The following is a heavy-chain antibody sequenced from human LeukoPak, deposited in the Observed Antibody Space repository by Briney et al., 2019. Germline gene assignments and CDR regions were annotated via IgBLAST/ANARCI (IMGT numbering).Heavy chain of an antibody. D-gene: IGHD3-10*01. V-gene: IGHV3-13*01. CDR3: ARDAGGYGSGNADVGAFDI. CDR1: GFTFSSYD. J-gene: IGHJ3*02. Sequence: GGSLRLSCAASGFTFSSYDMHWVRQATGKGLEWVSAIGTAGDTYYPGSVKGRFTISRENAKNSLYLQMNSLRAGDTAVYYCARDAGGYGSGNADVGAFDIWGQGTMVTVSS. CDR2: IGTAGDT.